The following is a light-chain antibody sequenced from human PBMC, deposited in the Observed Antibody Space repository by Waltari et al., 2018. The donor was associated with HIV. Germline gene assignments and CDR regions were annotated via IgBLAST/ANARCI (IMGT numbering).Light chain of an antibody. CDR2: SNN. CDR1: SSNIGRNP. J-gene: IGLJ1*01. Sequence: QSVLTQPPSASGTPGQRVTISCSGSSSNIGRNPINWYRPLPGTAPKLLIYSNNPGPLAVPDRVCGCKAGNEGAREISRLEAEHGADYYCAAWDDSLHGCVFGTGTKVTVV. CDR3: AAWDDSLHGCV. V-gene: IGLV1-44*01.